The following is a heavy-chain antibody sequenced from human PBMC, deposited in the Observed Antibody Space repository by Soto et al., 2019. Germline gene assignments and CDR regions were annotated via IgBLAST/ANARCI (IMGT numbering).Heavy chain of an antibody. Sequence: QVQLVQSGAEVKKPGSSVKVSCKASGGTFSSYTISWVRQAPGQGLEWMGRIIPILGIANYAQKFQGRVTITADKSTSTAYMELSSLRSEDTAVYYCACSDGYNDVVDYWGQGTLVTVSS. CDR1: GGTFSSYT. CDR3: ACSDGYNDVVDY. D-gene: IGHD5-12*01. V-gene: IGHV1-69*02. J-gene: IGHJ4*02. CDR2: IIPILGIA.